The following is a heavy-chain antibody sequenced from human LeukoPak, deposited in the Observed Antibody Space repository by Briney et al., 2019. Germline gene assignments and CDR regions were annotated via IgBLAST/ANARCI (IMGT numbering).Heavy chain of an antibody. CDR3: ARGRWTCSGGSCHYGMDV. D-gene: IGHD2-15*01. Sequence: SQTLSLTCAVSGGSISSGGYSWSWIRQPPGKGLEWIGYIYYSGSTNYNPSLKSRVTISVDTSKNQFSLKLSSVTAADTAVYYCARGRWTCSGGSCHYGMDVWGQGTTVTVSS. J-gene: IGHJ6*02. CDR1: GGSISSGGYS. V-gene: IGHV4-30-4*07. CDR2: IYYSGST.